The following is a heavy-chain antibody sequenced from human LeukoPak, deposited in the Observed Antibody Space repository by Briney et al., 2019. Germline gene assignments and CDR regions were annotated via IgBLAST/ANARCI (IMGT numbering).Heavy chain of an antibody. J-gene: IGHJ1*01. Sequence: GGSLRLSCAASGFTFSSYGMHWVRQAPGKGLEWVAVISYDGNNKYYADSVKGRFTFSRDNSKNTLYLQMNSLRAEDTAVYYCAKGGLRYFDWSSPLDHWGQGTLVTVSS. CDR2: ISYDGNNK. V-gene: IGHV3-30*18. CDR3: AKGGLRYFDWSSPLDH. CDR1: GFTFSSYG. D-gene: IGHD3-9*01.